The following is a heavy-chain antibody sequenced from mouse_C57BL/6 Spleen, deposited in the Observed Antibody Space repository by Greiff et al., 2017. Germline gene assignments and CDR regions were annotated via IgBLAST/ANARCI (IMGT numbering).Heavy chain of an antibody. CDR1: GYAFSSYW. Sequence: VQLQQSGAELVKPGASVKISCKASGYAFSSYWMNWVKQRPGKGLEWIGQIYPGDGDTNYNGKFKGKATLTADKSSSTAYMQLSSLTSEDSAVYFCARSPYYYGSSPYAMDYWGQGTSVTVSS. V-gene: IGHV1-80*01. CDR2: IYPGDGDT. D-gene: IGHD1-1*01. J-gene: IGHJ4*01. CDR3: ARSPYYYGSSPYAMDY.